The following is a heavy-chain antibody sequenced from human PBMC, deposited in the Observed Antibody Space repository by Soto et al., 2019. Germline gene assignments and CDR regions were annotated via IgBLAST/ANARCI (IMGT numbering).Heavy chain of an antibody. CDR3: AGYPNCSGGSCYPYYYYGMDV. CDR1: GYTFTGYY. Sequence: ASVKVSCKASGYTFTGYYMHWVRQAPGQGLEWMGWINPNSGGTNYAQKFQGRVTMTRDTSISTAYMELSRLRSDDTAVYYCAGYPNCSGGSCYPYYYYGMDVWGQGTTVTVSS. CDR2: INPNSGGT. V-gene: IGHV1-2*02. J-gene: IGHJ6*02. D-gene: IGHD2-15*01.